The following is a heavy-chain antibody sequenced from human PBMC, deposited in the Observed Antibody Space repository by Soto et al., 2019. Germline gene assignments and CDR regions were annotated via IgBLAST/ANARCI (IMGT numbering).Heavy chain of an antibody. D-gene: IGHD6-13*01. CDR2: ISYDGSNK. CDR1: RFTFSSYG. V-gene: IGHV3-30*18. Sequence: QVQLVESGGGVVQPGRSLRLSCAASRFTFSSYGIHWVRQAPGKGLEWVAVISYDGSNKYYADSVKGRFTISRDNSKNTLYLRMDSLRAEDSAVYYCAKASSSWDGYYYYGMDVWGPGTTVTVSS. J-gene: IGHJ6*02. CDR3: AKASSSWDGYYYYGMDV.